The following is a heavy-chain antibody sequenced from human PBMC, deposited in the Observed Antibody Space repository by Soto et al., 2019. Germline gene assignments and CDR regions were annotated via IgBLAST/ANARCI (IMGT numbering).Heavy chain of an antibody. V-gene: IGHV4-30-4*01. J-gene: IGHJ5*02. CDR1: GGSISSGDYY. CDR3: AREVLGFYQGFDP. D-gene: IGHD2-8*02. CDR2: IYYSGST. Sequence: QVQLQESGPGLVKPSQTLSLTCTVSGGSISSGDYYWSWIRQPPGKGLEWIGYIYYSGSTYYNPSLKSRATISVDTSKNQFPLKLSSVTAADTAVYYCAREVLGFYQGFDPWGQGTLVTVSS.